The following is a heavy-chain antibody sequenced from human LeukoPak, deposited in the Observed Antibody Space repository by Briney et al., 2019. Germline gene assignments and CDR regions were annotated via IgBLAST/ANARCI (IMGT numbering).Heavy chain of an antibody. CDR3: ARDPQQRALGYDILTGYSPDY. D-gene: IGHD3-9*01. J-gene: IGHJ4*02. CDR2: IYSGGST. V-gene: IGHV3-53*01. CDR1: GFTVSSNY. Sequence: GGSLRLSCAASGFTVSSNYMSWVRQAPGKGLEWVSVIYSGGSTYYADSVKGRFTISRDNSKNTLYLQMNSLRAEDTAVYYCARDPQQRALGYDILTGYSPDYWGQGTLVTVSS.